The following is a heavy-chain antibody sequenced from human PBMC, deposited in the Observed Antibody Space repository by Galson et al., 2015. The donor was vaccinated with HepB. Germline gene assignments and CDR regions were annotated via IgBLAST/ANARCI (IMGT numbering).Heavy chain of an antibody. CDR2: IKQDGSEK. CDR1: GFTFSSYW. D-gene: IGHD6-13*01. Sequence: SLRLSCAASGFTFSSYWMSWVRQAPGKGLEWVANIKQDGSEKYYVDSVKGRFTISRDNAKNSLYLQMNSLRAEDTAVYYCARPRMPGYSSSWFAFGGQGTLVTVSS. CDR3: ARPRMPGYSSSWFAF. J-gene: IGHJ5*01. V-gene: IGHV3-7*03.